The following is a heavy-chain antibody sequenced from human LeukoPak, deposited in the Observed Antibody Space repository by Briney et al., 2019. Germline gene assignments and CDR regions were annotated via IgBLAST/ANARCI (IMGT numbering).Heavy chain of an antibody. V-gene: IGHV6-1*01. J-gene: IGHJ5*02. CDR1: GDSASSNSAA. D-gene: IGHD6-19*01. Sequence: SQTLSLTCAISGDSASSNSAAWNWIRQSPSRGLEWLGRTYYRSKWYNDYAVSVKSRITINPDTSKNQFPLQLNSVTPEDTAVYYCARWLVPDNWFDPWGQGTLVTVSS. CDR3: ARWLVPDNWFDP. CDR2: TYYRSKWYN.